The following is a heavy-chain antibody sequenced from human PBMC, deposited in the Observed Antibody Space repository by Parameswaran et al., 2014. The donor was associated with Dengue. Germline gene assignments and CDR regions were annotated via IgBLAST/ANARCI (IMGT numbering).Heavy chain of an antibody. CDR2: ISGYGGST. Sequence: WIRQPPGKGLEWVSGISGYGGSTYYADSVKGRFTISRDNSKNTLYLQMNSLRDEDTAVYYCAKDLEDIAVVPTDYWGQGTLVTVSS. V-gene: IGHV3-23*01. J-gene: IGHJ4*02. D-gene: IGHD2-2*01. CDR3: AKDLEDIAVVPTDY.